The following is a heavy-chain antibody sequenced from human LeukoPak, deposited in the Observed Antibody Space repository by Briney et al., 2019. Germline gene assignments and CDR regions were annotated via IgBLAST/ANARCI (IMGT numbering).Heavy chain of an antibody. CDR1: GGSISSGGYS. J-gene: IGHJ2*01. CDR3: AILVVVTATTPYWYFDL. CDR2: IYYSGST. V-gene: IGHV4-30-2*05. Sequence: SQTLSLTCAVSGGSISSGGYSWSWIRQPPGKGLEWIGYIYYSGSTYYNPSLKSRVTISVDTSKNQFSLKLSSVTAADTAVYYCAILVVVTATTPYWYFDLWGRGTLVTVSS. D-gene: IGHD2-21*02.